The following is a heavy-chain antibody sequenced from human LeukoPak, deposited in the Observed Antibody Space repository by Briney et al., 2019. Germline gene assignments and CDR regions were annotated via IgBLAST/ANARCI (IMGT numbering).Heavy chain of an antibody. Sequence: GASVKVSCKVSGYSLSELFTHWVRQAPGKGLEWMGGFDPEDGEPMYAQKFQGRVTMTEDTSTDTAYMELRSLRSEDTAVYYCETEKDELLDSWGQGTLVTVSS. J-gene: IGHJ5*01. CDR1: GYSLSELF. D-gene: IGHD1-1*01. CDR3: ETEKDELLDS. CDR2: FDPEDGEP. V-gene: IGHV1-24*01.